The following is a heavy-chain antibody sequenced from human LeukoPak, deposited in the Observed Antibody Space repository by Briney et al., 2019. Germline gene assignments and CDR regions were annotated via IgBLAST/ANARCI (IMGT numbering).Heavy chain of an antibody. CDR1: GFTFSSYS. Sequence: GGSLRLSCAASGFTFSSYSMNWVRQAPGKGLEWVSYISSSSSTIYYADSVKGRFTISRDNAKNSLYLQMNSLRAEDTAVYYCARDVVVGATGFDYWGQGTLVTVSS. D-gene: IGHD1-26*01. CDR2: ISSSSSTI. CDR3: ARDVVVGATGFDY. J-gene: IGHJ4*02. V-gene: IGHV3-48*04.